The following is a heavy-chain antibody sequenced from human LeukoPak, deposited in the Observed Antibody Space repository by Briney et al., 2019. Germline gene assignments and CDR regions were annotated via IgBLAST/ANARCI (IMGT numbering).Heavy chain of an antibody. CDR3: AKALIGTGGYFQH. CDR2: ISSSGGST. V-gene: IGHV3-23*01. D-gene: IGHD1-1*01. J-gene: IGHJ1*01. CDR1: GFTFSSYA. Sequence: GGSLRLSCAASGFTFSSYAMHWVRQAPGKGLEWVSSISSSGGSTYYADSVKGRFTISRDNSKNTLYLQMNSLRAEDTAVYYCAKALIGTGGYFQHWGHGALVTVSS.